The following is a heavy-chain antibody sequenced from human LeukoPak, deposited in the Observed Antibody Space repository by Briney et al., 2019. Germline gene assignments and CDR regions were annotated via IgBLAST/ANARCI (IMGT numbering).Heavy chain of an antibody. V-gene: IGHV1-58*02. J-gene: IGHJ4*02. D-gene: IGHD1-26*01. CDR2: IVVGSGNT. CDR3: AAVHVGAKYYFDY. CDR1: GFSFTSSA. Sequence: SVNASRTASGFSFTSSAMQWGRQARGQRLEWIGWIVVGSGNTNYAQTFKERVTITRDMSTSRTYMELSSLRSEDTAVYYCAAVHVGAKYYFDYWGQGTLVTVSS.